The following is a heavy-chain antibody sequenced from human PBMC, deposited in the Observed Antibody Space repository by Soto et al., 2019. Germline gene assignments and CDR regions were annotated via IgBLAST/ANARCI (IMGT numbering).Heavy chain of an antibody. Sequence: QSQTLSLTCAISGDSVSSNSAAWNWIRQSPSRGLEWLGRTYYRSKWYNDYAVSVKSRITINPDTSKNQFSLQLNSVTPEDTAVYYCARADSSGWYGMYYFDYWGQGTLVTVSS. CDR3: ARADSSGWYGMYYFDY. CDR2: TYYRSKWYN. CDR1: GDSVSSNSAA. V-gene: IGHV6-1*01. D-gene: IGHD6-19*01. J-gene: IGHJ4*02.